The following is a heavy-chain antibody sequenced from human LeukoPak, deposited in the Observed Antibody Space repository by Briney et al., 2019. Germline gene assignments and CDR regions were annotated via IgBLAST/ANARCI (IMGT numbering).Heavy chain of an antibody. CDR3: ARALSAMVPDY. D-gene: IGHD5-18*01. V-gene: IGHV3-33*01. Sequence: GGSLTLTCVASGFTFSTYGMHWVRQGPGQGLESMAVIRYDGSNNSYGDSVKGRFTISRDNSKNTLYLQMNSLRAEDTAVYYCARALSAMVPDYWGQGTLLTVSS. CDR1: GFTFSTYG. CDR2: IRYDGSNN. J-gene: IGHJ4*02.